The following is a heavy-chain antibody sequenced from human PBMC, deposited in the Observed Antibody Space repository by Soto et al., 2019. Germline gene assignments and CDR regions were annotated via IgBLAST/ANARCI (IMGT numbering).Heavy chain of an antibody. CDR3: ARDSRYCPDGGCSIMRDAFGV. D-gene: IGHD2-15*01. Sequence: QAQLQESGPGLVRPSGTLSLTCTVSRFSVTNNKYWNWVRQSPGKALEWIGEIYHSGATYYNPSPSGRASISNEQSKNQIPLDLASVTAAGTAVYYWARDSRYCPDGGCSIMRDAFGVWGQGTLVTVPS. V-gene: IGHV4-4*02. CDR1: RFSVTNNKY. CDR2: IYHSGAT. J-gene: IGHJ3*01.